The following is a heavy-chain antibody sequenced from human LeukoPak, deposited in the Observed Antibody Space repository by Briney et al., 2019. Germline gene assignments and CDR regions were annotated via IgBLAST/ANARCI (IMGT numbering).Heavy chain of an antibody. V-gene: IGHV3-30-3*01. Sequence: PGRSLRLSCAASGFTFSSYAMHWVRQAPGKGLEWVAVVSYDGSNKYFADSVKGRFTISRDNSKNTQYLQMNSLRPDDTAVYYCAKEGFDYWGQGTLVTVSS. J-gene: IGHJ4*02. CDR1: GFTFSSYA. CDR2: VSYDGSNK. CDR3: AKEGFDY.